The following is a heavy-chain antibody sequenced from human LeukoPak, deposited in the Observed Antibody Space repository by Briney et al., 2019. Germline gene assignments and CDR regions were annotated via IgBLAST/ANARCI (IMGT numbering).Heavy chain of an antibody. J-gene: IGHJ4*02. Sequence: GGSLRLSCGASGFTLSGYSMTWVRQAPGKGLEWVANIKNDGSDKYYVDSVKGRFTISRDNAKNSLYLQMNSLRVEDTAVYYCARGRGWLDYWGQGTPVTVSS. CDR1: GFTLSGYS. CDR2: IKNDGSDK. CDR3: ARGRGWLDY. V-gene: IGHV3-7*01. D-gene: IGHD6-19*01.